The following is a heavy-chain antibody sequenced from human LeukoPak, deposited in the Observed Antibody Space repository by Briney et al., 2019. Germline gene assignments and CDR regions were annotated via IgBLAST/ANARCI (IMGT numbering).Heavy chain of an antibody. Sequence: GGSLRLSCVASGFTFSSHGMNWVRQAPGKGLEWVSGITSGTRTYYADSVKGRFAISRDNSKNTMYLQMNSLRAEDTAVYYCARGGVYSYGNYFDYWGQGTLVTVSS. D-gene: IGHD5-18*01. V-gene: IGHV3-23*01. CDR1: GFTFSSHG. CDR3: ARGGVYSYGNYFDY. CDR2: ITSGTRT. J-gene: IGHJ4*02.